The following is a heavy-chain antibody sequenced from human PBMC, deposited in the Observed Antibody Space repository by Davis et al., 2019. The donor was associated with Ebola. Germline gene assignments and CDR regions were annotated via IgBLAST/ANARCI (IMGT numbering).Heavy chain of an antibody. J-gene: IGHJ4*02. CDR2: IYYSGST. D-gene: IGHD4-17*01. CDR3: ARVVSYGDYESGYYFDY. V-gene: IGHV4-30-4*08. Sequence: MPSETLSLTCAVYGGSFSGYYWTWIRQPPGKGLEWIGYIYYSGSTYYNPSLKSRVTISVDTSKNQFSLKLSSVTAADTAVYYCARVVSYGDYESGYYFDYWGQGTLVTVSS. CDR1: GGSFSGYY.